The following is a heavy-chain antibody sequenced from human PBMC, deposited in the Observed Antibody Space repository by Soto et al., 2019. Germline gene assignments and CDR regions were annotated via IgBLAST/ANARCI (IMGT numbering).Heavy chain of an antibody. CDR1: GFTFSSYA. V-gene: IGHV3-30-3*01. D-gene: IGHD2-21*01. Sequence: PGGSLRLSCAASGFTFSSYAMHWVRQAPGKGLEWVAVISYDGSNKYYADSVKGRFTISRDNSKNTLYLQMNSLRAEDTAVYYCARDPGYGGEYYFDYWGQGTLVTVSS. CDR2: ISYDGSNK. CDR3: ARDPGYGGEYYFDY. J-gene: IGHJ4*02.